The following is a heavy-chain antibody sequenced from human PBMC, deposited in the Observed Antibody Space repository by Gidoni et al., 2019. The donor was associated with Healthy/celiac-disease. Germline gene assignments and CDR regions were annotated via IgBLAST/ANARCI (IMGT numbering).Heavy chain of an antibody. D-gene: IGHD1-26*01. Sequence: HVQLVQSGAEVTTPGSSVKVSCKASGCTFSSYHTSWVRPAPGQGLEWMGGIIPICGTANDAQKFQGRVTITADESTSTAYMELSSLRSEDTAVYYCAREEGVLSGSYYSWAYYFDYWGQGTLVTVSS. CDR2: IIPICGTA. V-gene: IGHV1-69*01. CDR3: AREEGVLSGSYYSWAYYFDY. J-gene: IGHJ4*02. CDR1: GCTFSSYH.